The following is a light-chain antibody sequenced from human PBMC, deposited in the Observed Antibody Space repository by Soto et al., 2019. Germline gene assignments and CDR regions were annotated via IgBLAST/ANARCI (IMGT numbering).Light chain of an antibody. CDR3: QQYIHLIT. Sequence: DIQMTQSPSSLSASVGDRVTITCQASQDISNYLNWYQQKLGKAPKLLIYDASNLETGVPSRFSGSGSGTDLTFTISSLQPEDIATYYCQQYIHLITFGQGTRLEI. CDR2: DAS. J-gene: IGKJ5*01. V-gene: IGKV1-33*01. CDR1: QDISNY.